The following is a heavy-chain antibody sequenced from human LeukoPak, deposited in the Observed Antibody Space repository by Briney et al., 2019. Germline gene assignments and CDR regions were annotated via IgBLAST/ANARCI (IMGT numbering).Heavy chain of an antibody. CDR3: AREREGLGYCSSTSCYTNWFDP. CDR1: GGTFSSYA. Sequence: ASVKVSCKASGGTFSSYAISWVRQAPGQGLEWMGGIIPIFGTANYAQKFQSRVTITTDESTSTAYMELSSLRSEDTAVYYCAREREGLGYCSSTSCYTNWFDPWGQGTLVTVSS. V-gene: IGHV1-69*05. D-gene: IGHD2-2*02. CDR2: IIPIFGTA. J-gene: IGHJ5*02.